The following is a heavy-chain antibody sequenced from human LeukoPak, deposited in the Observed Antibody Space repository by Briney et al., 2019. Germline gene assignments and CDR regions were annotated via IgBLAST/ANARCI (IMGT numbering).Heavy chain of an antibody. CDR2: IQRDGRDD. CDR1: GFTFSQYW. CDR3: ARGRCPQCYGKGE. Sequence: GGSLRLSCVTSGFTFSQYWMTWVRQAPGKGLEWVANIQRDGRDDNYVDSVKGRFTISRDNAKNSLYLQMNSLRAEDTAVYYCARGRCPQCYGKGEWGKGTKVTGSS. D-gene: IGHD3-16*01. V-gene: IGHV3-7*03. J-gene: IGHJ6*04.